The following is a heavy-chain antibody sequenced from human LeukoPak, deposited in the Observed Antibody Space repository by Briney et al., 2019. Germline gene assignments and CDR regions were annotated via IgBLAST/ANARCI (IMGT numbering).Heavy chain of an antibody. V-gene: IGHV4-34*01. CDR3: ARGRDIAAN. CDR2: INHSGST. CDR1: GGSFSGYY. Sequence: PSETLSLTCAVYGGSFSGYYWSWIRQPPGKGLEWIGEINHSGSTDYNPSLKSRVTISVDTSKNQFSLKLSSVTAADTAVYYCARGRDIAANWGQGTPVTVSS. J-gene: IGHJ4*02. D-gene: IGHD6-6*01.